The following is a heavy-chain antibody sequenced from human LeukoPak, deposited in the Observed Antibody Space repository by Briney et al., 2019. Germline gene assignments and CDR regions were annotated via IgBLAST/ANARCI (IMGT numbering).Heavy chain of an antibody. J-gene: IGHJ6*04. V-gene: IGHV3-7*01. CDR2: IKQDGSEK. D-gene: IGHD3-3*01. Sequence: QSGGSLRLSCAASGFTFSSYWMSWVRQAPGKGLEWVANIKQDGSEKYYVDSVKGRFTSSRDNAKNSLYLQMNSLRAEDTAVYYCARAPVNDFWREGMDVWGKGTTVTVSS. CDR3: ARAPVNDFWREGMDV. CDR1: GFTFSSYW.